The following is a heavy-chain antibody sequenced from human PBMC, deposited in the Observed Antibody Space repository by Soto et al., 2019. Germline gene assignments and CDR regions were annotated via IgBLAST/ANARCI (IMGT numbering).Heavy chain of an antibody. CDR2: ISYDGSNK. J-gene: IGHJ3*02. D-gene: IGHD3-10*01. V-gene: IGHV3-30-3*01. Sequence: GGSLRLSCAASGFTFSSYAMHWVHQAPGKGLEWVAVISYDGSNKYYADSVKGRFTISRDNSKNTLYLQMNSLRAEDTAVYYCARDLELRRDAFDIWGQGTMVTVSS. CDR3: ARDLELRRDAFDI. CDR1: GFTFSSYA.